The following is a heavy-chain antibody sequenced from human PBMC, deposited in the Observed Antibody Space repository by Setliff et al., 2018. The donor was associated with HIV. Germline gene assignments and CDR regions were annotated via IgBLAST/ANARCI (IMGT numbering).Heavy chain of an antibody. Sequence: SETLSLTCTVSGGSINSTSYYWGWIRQPPGNGLEWIGSIYHTGSTHYKPSLKSRVTISVDTSKNQFSLRLSSVAAGDTAVYYCASRDRPRIAAAGQKGGGYYYYYYGMDVWGQGTTVTVSS. V-gene: IGHV4-39*01. D-gene: IGHD6-13*01. CDR3: ASRDRPRIAAAGQKGGGYYYYYYGMDV. CDR1: GGSINSTSYY. CDR2: IYHTGST. J-gene: IGHJ6*02.